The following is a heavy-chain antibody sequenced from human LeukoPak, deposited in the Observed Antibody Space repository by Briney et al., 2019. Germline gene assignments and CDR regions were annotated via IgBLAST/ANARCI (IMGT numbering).Heavy chain of an antibody. D-gene: IGHD2-8*01. CDR3: ARDPGGVVYFDY. V-gene: IGHV3-33*01. J-gene: IGHJ4*02. CDR1: GYTFSNYD. Sequence: PGGALRLSCAVSGYTFSNYDMHWVRQAPGKGLEWVADIWYDGSNKYYADSVKGRFTISRDNSKNTLYLQMNTLRAEDTAVYYCARDPGGVVYFDYWGQGTLVTVSS. CDR2: IWYDGSNK.